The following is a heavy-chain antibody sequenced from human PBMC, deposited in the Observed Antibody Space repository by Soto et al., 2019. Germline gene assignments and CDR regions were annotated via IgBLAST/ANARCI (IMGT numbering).Heavy chain of an antibody. CDR1: GCSVTNSSYY. V-gene: IGHV4-39*01. J-gene: IGHJ4*02. D-gene: IGHD4-17*01. Sequence: PXETLSLTCTVAGCSVTNSSYYWGWIRQSPGKGLEWIGSVYYRGRSYSKSSVKSRVTISVDTSKNRFSLSLNSMTASDTAVYFCVSQRTTVPTQAYFDYWGPGALVTVSS. CDR3: VSQRTTVPTQAYFDY. CDR2: VYYRGRS.